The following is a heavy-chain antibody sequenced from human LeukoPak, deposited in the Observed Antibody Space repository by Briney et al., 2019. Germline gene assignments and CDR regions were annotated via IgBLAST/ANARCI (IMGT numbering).Heavy chain of an antibody. CDR1: GFTFSSYS. D-gene: IGHD5-24*01. CDR3: ARDKSGRDGYNYDY. J-gene: IGHJ4*02. Sequence: PGGSLRLSCAASGFTFSSYSMNWVRQAPGKGLEWVSYISSSSSTIYYADSVKGRFTISRDNAKNSLYLQMNSLRAEDTAVYYCARDKSGRDGYNYDYWGQGTLVTVSS. CDR2: ISSSSSTI. V-gene: IGHV3-48*04.